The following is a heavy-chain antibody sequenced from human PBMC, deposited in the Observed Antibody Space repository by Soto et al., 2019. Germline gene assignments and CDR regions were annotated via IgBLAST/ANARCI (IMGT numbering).Heavy chain of an antibody. CDR2: MNPNSGNT. J-gene: IGHJ6*03. D-gene: IGHD4-17*01. CDR3: ARSADYDYYYYYMDV. Sequence: ASVKVSCKASGYTFTSYDINWVRQATGQGLEWMGWMNPNSGNTGYAQKFQGRVTMTRNTSISTAYMELSSLRSEDTAVYYCARSADYDYYYYYMDVWGKGTTVTVSS. V-gene: IGHV1-8*01. CDR1: GYTFTSYD.